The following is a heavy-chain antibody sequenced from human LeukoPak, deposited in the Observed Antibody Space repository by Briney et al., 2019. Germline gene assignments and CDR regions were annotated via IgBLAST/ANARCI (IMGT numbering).Heavy chain of an antibody. Sequence: SETLSLTCIVSGGSINSFYWSWIRQAPGKGLEWIGNIYYSGNTNYNPSLKSRVTISIDTSKNQFSLKLSSVTAANTAVYYCARQPVEMSTIAAIDYWGQGTLVTVSS. CDR3: ARQPVEMSTIAAIDY. V-gene: IGHV4-59*08. CDR1: GGSINSFY. J-gene: IGHJ4*02. D-gene: IGHD5-24*01. CDR2: IYYSGNT.